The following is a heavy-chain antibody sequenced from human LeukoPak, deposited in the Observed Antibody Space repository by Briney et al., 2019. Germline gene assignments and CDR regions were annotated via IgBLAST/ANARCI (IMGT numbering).Heavy chain of an antibody. V-gene: IGHV4-34*01. CDR2: INHSGST. CDR3: ARKAGRCSGGSCYSPNYYYYYMDV. CDR1: GGSFSGYD. D-gene: IGHD2-15*01. J-gene: IGHJ6*03. Sequence: SETLSLTCAASGGSFSGYDWSSVRQPPGKGVDWIGEINHSGSTHYNPSLKSRVTISVDTSKNQFSLKLSYVPAADTAVYYCARKAGRCSGGSCYSPNYYYYYMDVWGKGTTVTVSS.